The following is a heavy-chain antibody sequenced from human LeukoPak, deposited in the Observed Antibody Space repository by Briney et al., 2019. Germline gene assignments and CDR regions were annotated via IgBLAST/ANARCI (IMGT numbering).Heavy chain of an antibody. CDR2: ISGSGGGT. J-gene: IGHJ4*02. Sequence: TGGSLRLSCAASGFTFNSYGMSWVRQAPGKGLEWVSDISGSGGGTYYADSVKGRFTISRDNSKNRLYLQMNSLRAEDTAVYYCARVRAGLWDSFDYWGQGTLVTVPS. V-gene: IGHV3-23*01. D-gene: IGHD1-26*01. CDR1: GFTFNSYG. CDR3: ARVRAGLWDSFDY.